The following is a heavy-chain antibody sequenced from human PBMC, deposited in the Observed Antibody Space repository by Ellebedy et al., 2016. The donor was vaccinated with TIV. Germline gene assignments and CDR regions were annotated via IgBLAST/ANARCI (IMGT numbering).Heavy chain of an antibody. CDR2: IYYSGST. D-gene: IGHD3-22*01. J-gene: IGHJ4*02. V-gene: IGHV4-39*01. Sequence: MPGGSLRLSCTVSGGSISSSSYYWGWIRQPPGKGLEWIGSIYYSGSTNYNPSLKSRVTISVDTSKNQFSLKLSSVTAADTAVYYCARQYYYDSSGYSFDYWGQGTLVTVSS. CDR1: GGSISSSSYY. CDR3: ARQYYYDSSGYSFDY.